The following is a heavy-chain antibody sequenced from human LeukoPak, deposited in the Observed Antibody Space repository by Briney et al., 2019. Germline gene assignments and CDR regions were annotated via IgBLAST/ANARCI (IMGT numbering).Heavy chain of an antibody. CDR1: GGSISSYY. D-gene: IGHD2-2*01. CDR3: ARFQPLGYCSSTSCPGWFDP. V-gene: IGHV4-59*01. Sequence: SETLSLTCTVSGGSISSYYWGWIRQPPGKGLEWIGYIYYSGSTNYNPSLKSRVTISVDTSKNQFSLKLSSVTAADTAVYYCARFQPLGYCSSTSCPGWFDPWGQGTLVTVSS. CDR2: IYYSGST. J-gene: IGHJ5*02.